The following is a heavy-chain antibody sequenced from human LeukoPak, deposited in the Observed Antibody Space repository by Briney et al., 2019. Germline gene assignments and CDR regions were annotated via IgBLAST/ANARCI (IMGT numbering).Heavy chain of an antibody. D-gene: IGHD3-16*02. CDR3: ARGAPLSYRPHNWFDP. CDR2: INHSGST. CDR1: GGSFSGYY. J-gene: IGHJ5*02. V-gene: IGHV4-34*01. Sequence: KPSETLSLTCAVYGGSFSGYYWSWIRQPPGKGLEWIGEINHSGSTNYNPSLKSRVTISVDTSKNQFSLKLSSVTAAAGAVFYCARGAPLSYRPHNWFDPWGQGTLVTVSS.